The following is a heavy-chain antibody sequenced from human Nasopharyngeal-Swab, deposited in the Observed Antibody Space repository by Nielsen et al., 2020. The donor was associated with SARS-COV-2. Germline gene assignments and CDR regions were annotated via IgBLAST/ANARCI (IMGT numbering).Heavy chain of an antibody. CDR1: GYTFTNYW. CDR2: VYPADSDA. D-gene: IGHD1-26*01. Sequence: GESLKISCTGSGYTFTNYWIAWVRQMPGKGLEWMGVVYPADSDAEYSPSFQGQVSISADKSLGTAYLQWDSLKASDTTIYYCARVIVGSSEYFQDWGQGTLVTVSS. CDR3: ARVIVGSSEYFQD. V-gene: IGHV5-51*01. J-gene: IGHJ1*01.